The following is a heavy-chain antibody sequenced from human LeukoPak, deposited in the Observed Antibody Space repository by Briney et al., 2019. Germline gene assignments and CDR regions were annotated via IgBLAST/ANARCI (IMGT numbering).Heavy chain of an antibody. D-gene: IGHD4-17*01. J-gene: IGHJ4*02. CDR3: ARVDYGDYFFGY. Sequence: GGSLRLSCAASGFTFSSYSMNWVRQAPGKGLEWVSSISSSSSYIYYADSVKGRFTISRDNAKNSLYLQMNSLRAEDTAVYYCARVDYGDYFFGYWGQGTLVTVSS. CDR1: GFTFSSYS. CDR2: ISSSSSYI. V-gene: IGHV3-21*01.